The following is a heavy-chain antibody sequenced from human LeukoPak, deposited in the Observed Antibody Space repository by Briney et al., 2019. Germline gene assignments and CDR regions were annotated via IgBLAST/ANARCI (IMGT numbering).Heavy chain of an antibody. CDR2: INYSGTT. V-gene: IGHV4-34*01. D-gene: IGHD6-13*01. CDR1: GGSVTGFY. J-gene: IGHJ5*02. Sequence: SETLSLTCAVYGGSVTGFYWTWIRQTPGKGLECIGDINYSGTTDYIPSLKSRVTISLDTSKNQFSLKLTSVTAADTAVYYCARGRRGAAAVGLGLGRYTWFDPWGQGTLVTVSS. CDR3: ARGRRGAAAVGLGLGRYTWFDP.